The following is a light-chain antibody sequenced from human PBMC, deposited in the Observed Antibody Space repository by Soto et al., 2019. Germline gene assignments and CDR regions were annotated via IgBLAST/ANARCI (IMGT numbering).Light chain of an antibody. CDR1: SSDVGGYNY. J-gene: IGLJ2*01. CDR3: SSYTSSSPC. Sequence: QSALTQPASVSGSPGQSITISCTGTSSDVGGYNYVSWYQQHPGKAPKLMIYDVSNRPSGVSNRFSGSKSGNTASLTISGLQAEDEADYYCSSYTSSSPCIGGGTKLTVL. V-gene: IGLV2-14*01. CDR2: DVS.